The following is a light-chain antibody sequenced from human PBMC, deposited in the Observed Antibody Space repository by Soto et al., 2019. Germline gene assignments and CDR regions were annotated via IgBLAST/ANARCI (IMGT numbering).Light chain of an antibody. CDR2: DAS. CDR3: QQRSNWPSIT. CDR1: QSVVTY. J-gene: IGKJ5*01. V-gene: IGKV3-11*01. Sequence: EIVLTQSPATLSLSPGERATLSCWSSQSVVTYLAWYQHKPGQAPRLLIYDASNRATGIPARFSGSGSGTDFTLTISSLEPEDFAVYYCQQRSNWPSITFGQGTRL.